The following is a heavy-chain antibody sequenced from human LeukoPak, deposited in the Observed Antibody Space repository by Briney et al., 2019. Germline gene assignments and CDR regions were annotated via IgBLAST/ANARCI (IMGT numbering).Heavy chain of an antibody. J-gene: IGHJ3*02. CDR1: GGSISSSSYY. Sequence: SETLSLTCTVSGGSISSSSYYWGWIRQPPGKGLEWIGSIYYSGSTYYNPSLKSRVTISVDTSKNQFSLKLSSVTAADTAVYYCASQTESGYYYDSSGYGAFDIWGQGTMVTVSS. V-gene: IGHV4-39*01. D-gene: IGHD3-22*01. CDR3: ASQTESGYYYDSSGYGAFDI. CDR2: IYYSGST.